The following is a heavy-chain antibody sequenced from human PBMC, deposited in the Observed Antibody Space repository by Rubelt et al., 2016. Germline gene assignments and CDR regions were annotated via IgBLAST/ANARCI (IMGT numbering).Heavy chain of an antibody. Sequence: GQGLEWVSSISGTGDDSYYEDSVRGRLTISRENSKSTLYLHMNSLRAEDTAVYYCAKAIASLIRRGIDHWGQGTMVAVSS. CDR3: AKAIASLIRRGIDH. D-gene: IGHD3-10*01. CDR2: ISGTGDDS. J-gene: IGHJ4*02. V-gene: IGHV3-23*01.